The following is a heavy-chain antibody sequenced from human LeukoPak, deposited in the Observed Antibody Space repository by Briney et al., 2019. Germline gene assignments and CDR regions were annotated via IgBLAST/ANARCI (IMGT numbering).Heavy chain of an antibody. Sequence: GESLRLSCAASGFTFSDYYMSWIRQAPGKGLEWVSYISGSTTYTTYADSVKGRFAISRDNAKNSLYLQMNSLRGEDTAVYYCARLGSIAAAGTPDYWGQGTLVTVSS. CDR3: ARLGSIAAAGTPDY. CDR1: GFTFSDYY. CDR2: ISGSTTYT. D-gene: IGHD6-13*01. J-gene: IGHJ4*02. V-gene: IGHV3-11*06.